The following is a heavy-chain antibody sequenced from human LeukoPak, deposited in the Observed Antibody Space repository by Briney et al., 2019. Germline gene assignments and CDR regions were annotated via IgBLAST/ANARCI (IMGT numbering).Heavy chain of an antibody. Sequence: SVKVSCKASGGTFSSYAISWVQQAPGQGLEWMGRIIPILGIANYAQKFQGRVTITADKSTSTAYMELSSLRSEDTAVYYCARTYYYDSSASGFDYWGQGTLVTVSS. V-gene: IGHV1-69*04. J-gene: IGHJ4*02. CDR3: ARTYYYDSSASGFDY. CDR2: IIPILGIA. CDR1: GGTFSSYA. D-gene: IGHD3-22*01.